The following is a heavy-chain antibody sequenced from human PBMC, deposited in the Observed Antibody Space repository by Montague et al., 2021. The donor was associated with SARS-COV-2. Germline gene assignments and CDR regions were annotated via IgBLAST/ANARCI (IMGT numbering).Heavy chain of an antibody. CDR2: IYYIGST. Sequence: SETLSLTCTVSVGSIISSIYYWGWIRKPPGKWLEWIVSIYYIGSTYYNPSLKSRVTISVDTSKNQFSLKLSSVTAVDTAVYYCATYYDILTGYYIDAFDIWGQGKMVTVSS. V-gene: IGHV4-39*01. CDR3: ATYYDILTGYYIDAFDI. J-gene: IGHJ3*02. CDR1: VGSIISSIYY. D-gene: IGHD3-9*01.